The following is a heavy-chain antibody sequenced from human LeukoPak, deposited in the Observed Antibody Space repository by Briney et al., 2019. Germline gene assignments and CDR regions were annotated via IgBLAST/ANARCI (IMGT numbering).Heavy chain of an antibody. CDR2: IYNSGST. V-gene: IGHV4-38-2*02. Sequence: SETLSLTCTVSGYSISSGYHWGWIRQPPGKGLEWIGSIYNSGSTYYNPSLQSRVTLSVDTSKNQFSLRLSSVTAADTAVYYCAREYYDSSSYGVGEWFDPWGQGTLVTVSS. CDR3: AREYYDSSSYGVGEWFDP. CDR1: GYSISSGYH. D-gene: IGHD3-22*01. J-gene: IGHJ5*02.